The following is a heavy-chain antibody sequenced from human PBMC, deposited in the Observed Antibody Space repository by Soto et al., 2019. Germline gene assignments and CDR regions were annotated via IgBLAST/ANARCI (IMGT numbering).Heavy chain of an antibody. J-gene: IGHJ5*02. CDR2: IWYDGSNK. V-gene: IGHV3-33*01. Sequence: QVQLVESGGGVVQPGRSLRLSCAASGFTFSSYGMHWVRQAPGKGLEWVAVIWYDGSNKYYADSVKGRFTISRDNSKNTLYLQMNSLRAEDTAVYYCAREYGSGSYPTAWGQGTLVTVSS. D-gene: IGHD3-10*01. CDR1: GFTFSSYG. CDR3: AREYGSGSYPTA.